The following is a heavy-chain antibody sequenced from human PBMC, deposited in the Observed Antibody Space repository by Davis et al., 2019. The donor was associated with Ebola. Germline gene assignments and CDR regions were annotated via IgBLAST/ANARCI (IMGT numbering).Heavy chain of an antibody. CDR1: GFTFSDYY. CDR2: ISSSGSTI. CDR3: ARGSSWDVGYGMDV. J-gene: IGHJ6*02. V-gene: IGHV3-11*04. Sequence: GESLKISCAAPGFTFSDYYMSWIRQAPGKGLEWVSYISSSGSTIYYADSVKGRFTISRDNAKNTLYLQMNSLRAEDTAVYYCARGSSWDVGYGMDVWGQGTTVTVSS. D-gene: IGHD1-26*01.